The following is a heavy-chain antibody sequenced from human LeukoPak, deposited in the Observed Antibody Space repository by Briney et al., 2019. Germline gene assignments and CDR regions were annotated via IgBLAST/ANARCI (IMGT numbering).Heavy chain of an antibody. CDR3: AKDRSYGNYVSGSYYNY. CDR1: GFTFSSYG. V-gene: IGHV3-33*06. Sequence: GGSLRLSCAASGFTFSSYGMHLVRQAPGKGLEWVAVIWYDGSNKYYADSVKGRFAISRDNSKNTLYLQMNSLRAEDTAVYYCAKDRSYGNYVSGSYYNYWGQGTLVTVSS. D-gene: IGHD3-10*01. CDR2: IWYDGSNK. J-gene: IGHJ4*02.